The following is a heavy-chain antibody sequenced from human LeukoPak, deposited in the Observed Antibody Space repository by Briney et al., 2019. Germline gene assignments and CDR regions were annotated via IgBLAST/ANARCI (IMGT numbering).Heavy chain of an antibody. V-gene: IGHV1-8*03. CDR3: AREDYYDSGSFDP. CDR1: GYTFTSYD. Sequence: GASVKVSCKASGYTFTSYDINWVRQVTGQGLEWMGWMNPNSGNTGYAQKFQGRVTITRNTSISTAYMELSSLRSEDTAVYYCAREDYYDSGSFDPWGQGTLVTVSS. J-gene: IGHJ5*02. CDR2: MNPNSGNT. D-gene: IGHD3-22*01.